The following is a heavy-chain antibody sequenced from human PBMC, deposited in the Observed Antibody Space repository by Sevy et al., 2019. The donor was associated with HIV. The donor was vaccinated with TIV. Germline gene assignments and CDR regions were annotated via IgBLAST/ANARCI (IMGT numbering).Heavy chain of an antibody. D-gene: IGHD4-17*01. CDR3: ARDPEYGDPPDYYYYYGMDV. V-gene: IGHV3-53*01. CDR1: GFTVSSNY. Sequence: GGSLRLSCAASGFTVSSNYMSWVRQAPGKGLEWVSVIYSGGSTYYADSVKGRFTISRDNSKNTLYLQMNSLRAEDTAVYYCARDPEYGDPPDYYYYYGMDVWGQWTTVTVSS. CDR2: IYSGGST. J-gene: IGHJ6*02.